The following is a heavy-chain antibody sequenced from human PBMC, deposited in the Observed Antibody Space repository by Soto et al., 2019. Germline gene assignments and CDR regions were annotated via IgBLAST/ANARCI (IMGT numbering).Heavy chain of an antibody. Sequence: QVQLEQSGSEVKKSGSSVKVSCKASGYSFSSHAITWVRQAPGQGLEWMGGIIPVFGTPSYAQKFQGRVKISADKSTNTSYLELRSVRSEDTAVYYCARGGAVSTSWYWGDGLDSWGQGTQVTVSS. CDR1: GYSFSSHA. J-gene: IGHJ4*02. V-gene: IGHV1-69*06. CDR2: IIPVFGTP. D-gene: IGHD6-13*01. CDR3: ARGGAVSTSWYWGDGLDS.